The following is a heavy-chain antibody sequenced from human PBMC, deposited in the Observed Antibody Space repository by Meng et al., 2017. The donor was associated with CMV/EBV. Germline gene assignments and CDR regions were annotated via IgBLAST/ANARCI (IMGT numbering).Heavy chain of an antibody. CDR3: ARLPHSSSGYYYYGMDV. Sequence: ASVKVSCKASGYTFTSYGISWVRQAPGQGLEWMGWISAYNGNTNYAQKLQGRVIMTTDTSTSTAYMELRSLRSDDTAVYYCARLPHSSSGYYYYGMDVWGQGTTVTVSS. CDR2: ISAYNGNT. CDR1: GYTFTSYG. V-gene: IGHV1-18*01. J-gene: IGHJ6*02. D-gene: IGHD6-13*01.